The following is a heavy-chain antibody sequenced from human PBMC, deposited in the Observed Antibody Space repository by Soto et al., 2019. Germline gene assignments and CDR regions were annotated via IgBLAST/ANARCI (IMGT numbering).Heavy chain of an antibody. CDR3: ARVLGGMATVPFDY. J-gene: IGHJ4*02. CDR1: GFIFSTYA. D-gene: IGHD4-4*01. CDR2: ISNSGDSA. Sequence: GGSLRLSCAASGFIFSTYAMNWVRQAPGKGLEWVSAISNSGDSAYYAESVRGRFTISRDSSINTLYLQMRSLRPEDTAVYYCARVLGGMATVPFDYWGQGALVTVSS. V-gene: IGHV3-23*01.